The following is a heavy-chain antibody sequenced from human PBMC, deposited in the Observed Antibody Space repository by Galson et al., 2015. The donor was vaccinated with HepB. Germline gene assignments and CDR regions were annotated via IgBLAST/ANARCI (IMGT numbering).Heavy chain of an antibody. D-gene: IGHD4-17*01. J-gene: IGHJ4*02. CDR2: IWHDGSNK. CDR1: GFTFSSHG. Sequence: SLRLSCAASGFTFSSHGMHWVRQAPGKGLEWVAVIWHDGSNKYYADSMKGRFTISRDNSKNTLYLQMSGLRAEDTAVYYCAREGLTAMTLFDYWGQGTLVTVSS. V-gene: IGHV3-33*01. CDR3: AREGLTAMTLFDY.